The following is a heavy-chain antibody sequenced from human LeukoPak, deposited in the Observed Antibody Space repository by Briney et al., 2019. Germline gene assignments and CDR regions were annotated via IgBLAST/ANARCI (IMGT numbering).Heavy chain of an antibody. D-gene: IGHD2-2*01. V-gene: IGHV3-23*01. J-gene: IGHJ4*02. CDR1: GFTFSSYA. CDR3: AKPLPGGIVVVPAALTGFDY. Sequence: GGSLRLSCAASGFTFSSYAMRWVRQAPGKGLEWVSAISGSGGSTYYADSVKGRFTISRDNSKNTLYLQMNSLRAEDTAVYYCAKPLPGGIVVVPAALTGFDYWGQGTLVTVSS. CDR2: ISGSGGST.